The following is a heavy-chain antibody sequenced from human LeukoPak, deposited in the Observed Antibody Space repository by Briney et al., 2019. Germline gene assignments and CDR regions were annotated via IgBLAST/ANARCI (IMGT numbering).Heavy chain of an antibody. CDR1: GFTFSSYA. V-gene: IGHV3-23*01. Sequence: QPGGSLRLSCAASGFTFSSYAMSWVRQAPGKGLEWVSAISGSGGSTYYADSVKGRFTISRVNSKNTLYLQMNSLRAEDTAVYYCARIGLEDKNPSNYGGNSKGAFDYWGQGTLVTVSS. CDR2: ISGSGGST. J-gene: IGHJ4*02. CDR3: ARIGLEDKNPSNYGGNSKGAFDY. D-gene: IGHD4-23*01.